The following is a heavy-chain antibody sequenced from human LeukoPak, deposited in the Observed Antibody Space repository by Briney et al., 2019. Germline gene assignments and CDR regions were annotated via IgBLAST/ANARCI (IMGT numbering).Heavy chain of an antibody. J-gene: IGHJ3*02. CDR2: IYISGSS. Sequence: SETLSHTCTVSGGSISSHYWSWIRQPAGKGLEWIGRIYISGSSSYNPSLKSRVTMSVDASKNQFSLKLSSVTAADTAVYYCARIVSVHAFDIWGQGTTVTVSS. CDR1: GGSISSHY. CDR3: ARIVSVHAFDI. D-gene: IGHD2-15*01. V-gene: IGHV4-4*07.